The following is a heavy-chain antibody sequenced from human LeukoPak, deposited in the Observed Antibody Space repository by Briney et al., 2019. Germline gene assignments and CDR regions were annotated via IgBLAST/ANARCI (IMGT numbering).Heavy chain of an antibody. CDR2: IKQDGSEK. CDR1: GFTFSSYW. Sequence: TGGSLRLSCAASGFTFSSYWMSWVRQAPGKGLEWVANIKQDGSEKHYVDSVKGRFTISRDNAKNSLYLQMNSLRAEDTAVYYCARDNPEYYYYYGMDVWGQGTTVTVSS. CDR3: ARDNPEYYYYYGMDV. J-gene: IGHJ6*02. V-gene: IGHV3-7*01.